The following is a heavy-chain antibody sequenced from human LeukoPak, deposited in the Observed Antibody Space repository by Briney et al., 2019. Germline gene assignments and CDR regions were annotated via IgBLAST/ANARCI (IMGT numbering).Heavy chain of an antibody. CDR3: ARCALWFGELTYYFDY. J-gene: IGHJ4*02. D-gene: IGHD3-10*01. V-gene: IGHV4-39*01. Sequence: SETLSLTCTVSGGSISSSSYYWGWIRQPPGKGLEWIGSIYYSGSTYYNPSLKSRVTISVDTSKNQFSLKLSSVTAADTAVYYCARCALWFGELTYYFDYWGQGTLVTVSS. CDR2: IYYSGST. CDR1: GGSISSSSYY.